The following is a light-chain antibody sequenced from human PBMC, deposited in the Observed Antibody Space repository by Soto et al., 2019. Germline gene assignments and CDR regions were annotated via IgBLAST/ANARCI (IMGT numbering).Light chain of an antibody. Sequence: EIVLTQSPGTLSLSPGERATLSCRASQSVSSNLAWYQQKPGQAPRLLIYGASSRATGIPDRFSGSGSGTDFTLTISRLEPEDFALYYCQQYGSSPPITFGQGTRLEIK. J-gene: IGKJ5*01. CDR2: GAS. CDR3: QQYGSSPPIT. CDR1: QSVSSN. V-gene: IGKV3-20*01.